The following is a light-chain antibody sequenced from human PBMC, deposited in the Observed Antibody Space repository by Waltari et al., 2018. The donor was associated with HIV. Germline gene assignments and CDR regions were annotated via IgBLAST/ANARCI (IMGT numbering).Light chain of an antibody. CDR2: AAS. CDR1: RSISTW. J-gene: IGKJ2*01. V-gene: IGKV1-12*01. CDR3: QQSHSFPYT. Sequence: QGTQTPRLVSASVGDRVTLDCRANRSISTWLVCYQQKPGTSPKLLFYAASSLQVGVPSRFSGPVSGANFTLVIDNLQPEDSATYFCQQSHSFPYTFGQGTKLEI.